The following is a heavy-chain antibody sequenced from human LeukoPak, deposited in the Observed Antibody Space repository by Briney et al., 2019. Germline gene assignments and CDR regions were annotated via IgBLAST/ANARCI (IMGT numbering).Heavy chain of an antibody. D-gene: IGHD2-15*01. J-gene: IGHJ4*02. Sequence: SETLSLTCTVSGGSISSYYWSWIRQPPGKGLEWIGYIYYSGSTNYNPSLKSRVTISVDTSKNQFSLKLSSVTAADTAVYYCARGLGSSAMFDYWGQGTLVTVSS. CDR1: GGSISSYY. V-gene: IGHV4-59*01. CDR3: ARGLGSSAMFDY. CDR2: IYYSGST.